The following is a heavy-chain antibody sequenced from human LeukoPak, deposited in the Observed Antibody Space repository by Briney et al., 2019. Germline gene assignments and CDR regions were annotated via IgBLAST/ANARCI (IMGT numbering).Heavy chain of an antibody. CDR1: GYDFINYG. Sequence: ASVKVSCKASGYDFINYGISWVRQATGQGLEWMGWMNPNSGNTGYAQKFQGRVTMTRNTSISTAYMELSSLRSEDTAVYYCARVTAYCGGGCYSDYWGQGTLVTVSS. J-gene: IGHJ4*02. V-gene: IGHV1-8*02. CDR3: ARVTAYCGGGCYSDY. D-gene: IGHD2-21*02. CDR2: MNPNSGNT.